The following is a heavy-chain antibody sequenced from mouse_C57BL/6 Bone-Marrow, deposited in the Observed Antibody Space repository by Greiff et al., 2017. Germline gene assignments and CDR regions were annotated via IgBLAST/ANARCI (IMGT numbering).Heavy chain of an antibody. CDR3: ARSLSYAMDY. V-gene: IGHV1-64*01. J-gene: IGHJ4*01. Sequence: VQLQQPGAELVKPGASVKLSCKASGYTFTSYWMHWVKQRPGPGLEWIGMIHPNSGSTNYNEKFKSKATMTVDKSSCTAYMQLSSLTSEDSAVYYCARSLSYAMDYWGQGTSVTVSS. CDR2: IHPNSGST. CDR1: GYTFTSYW. D-gene: IGHD6-5*01.